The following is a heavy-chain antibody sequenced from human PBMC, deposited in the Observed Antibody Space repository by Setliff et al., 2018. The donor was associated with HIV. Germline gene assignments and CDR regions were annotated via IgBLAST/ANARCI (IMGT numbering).Heavy chain of an antibody. Sequence: PSETLSLTCTVSGGSISNKTHYWNWIRQRPGKALEWIGYIHHSGSSSHNPSLKSRVTISVDTSKNQFSLKLHSVTAADTAVYFCATLRWLRSKHSDYWGQGTLVTVSS. V-gene: IGHV4-39*01. D-gene: IGHD5-12*01. CDR1: GGSISNKTHY. J-gene: IGHJ4*01. CDR3: ATLRWLRSKHSDY. CDR2: IHHSGSS.